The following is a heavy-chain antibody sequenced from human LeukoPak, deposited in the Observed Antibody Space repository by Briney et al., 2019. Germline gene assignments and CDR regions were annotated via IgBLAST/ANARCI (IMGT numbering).Heavy chain of an antibody. D-gene: IGHD6-6*01. CDR3: ARGGQREYSSSVRNNYYYYYGMDV. J-gene: IGHJ6*02. CDR1: GFTFSSYE. CDR2: ITSSGNTM. V-gene: IGHV3-48*03. Sequence: GGSLRLSCAASGFTFSSYEMNWVRQAPGKGLEWVSFITSSGNTMYYADSVKGRFTISRDNAKNSLYLQMNSLRAEDTAVYYCARGGQREYSSSVRNNYYYYYGMDVWGQGTTVTVSS.